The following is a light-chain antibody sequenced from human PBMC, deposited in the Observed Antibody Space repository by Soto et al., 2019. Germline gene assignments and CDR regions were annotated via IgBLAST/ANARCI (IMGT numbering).Light chain of an antibody. J-gene: IGKJ1*01. V-gene: IGKV3-20*01. CDR2: GAS. CDR1: QSVSSSA. CDR3: QHYGTSPQT. Sequence: EIVLPSSPGTLSLSPGERATLSGRASQSVSSSALAWYQQKPGQATRRLIYGASSRATGIPDRFSGSGSGTDFTLTISRLEPEDFAVYYCQHYGTSPQTFGKGTKVDIK.